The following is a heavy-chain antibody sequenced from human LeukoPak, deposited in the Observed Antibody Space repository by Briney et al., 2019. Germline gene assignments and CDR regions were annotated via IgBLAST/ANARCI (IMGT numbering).Heavy chain of an antibody. D-gene: IGHD3-22*01. V-gene: IGHV4-30-2*01. CDR3: AGFTYDSSGYWNAFDI. CDR1: GVSITSDTYY. J-gene: IGHJ3*02. Sequence: PSETLSLTCAVSGVSITSDTYYWSWIRQPPGKGLEWIGYILHSGSTHHNPSLKSRVTILVDTSKNQFSLKLSSVTAADTAVYYCAGFTYDSSGYWNAFDIWGQGTMVTVSS. CDR2: ILHSGST.